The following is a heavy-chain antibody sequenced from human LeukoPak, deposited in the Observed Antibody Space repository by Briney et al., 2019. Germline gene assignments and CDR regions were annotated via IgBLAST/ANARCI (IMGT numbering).Heavy chain of an antibody. CDR2: IYYSGST. CDR1: GGSISSSSCY. J-gene: IGHJ4*02. Sequence: PSETLSLTCTVSGGSISSSSCYWGWIRHPPGKGLEWIGSIYYSGSTYYNPSLKSRVTISVDTSKNQFSLKLSSVTAADTAVYYCARADGDYYFDYWGQGTLVTVSS. V-gene: IGHV4-39*07. CDR3: ARADGDYYFDY. D-gene: IGHD4-17*01.